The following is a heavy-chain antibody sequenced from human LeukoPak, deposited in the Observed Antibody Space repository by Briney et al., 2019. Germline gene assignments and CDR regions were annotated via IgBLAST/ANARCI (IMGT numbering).Heavy chain of an antibody. V-gene: IGHV3-30*02. CDR3: ATVKSSIGAAGTPLGWFDP. CDR1: GFTSTSYG. J-gene: IGHJ5*02. CDR2: IRYDGSNK. Sequence: GGSLRLSCAASGFTSTSYGMHWVRQAPGKGLEWVAFIRYDGSNKYYADSVKGRFTISRDNSKNTLYLQMNSLRAEDTAVYYCATVKSSIGAAGTPLGWFDPWGQGTLVTVSS. D-gene: IGHD6-13*01.